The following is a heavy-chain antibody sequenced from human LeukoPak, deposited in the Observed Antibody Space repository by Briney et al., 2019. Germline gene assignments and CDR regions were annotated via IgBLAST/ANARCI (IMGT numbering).Heavy chain of an antibody. CDR1: GGSVSSSSSIC. J-gene: IGHJ4*02. D-gene: IGHD4-23*01. Sequence: SETLSLTCAVSGGSVSSSSSICWTWVRQPPGKGLEWIGEIYHSGATNYNPSLKSRVTMLLDKSKNQFSLKLNSVTAADTAVYYCARNGGNSDYDYWGQGTLVTVSA. V-gene: IGHV4-4*02. CDR2: IYHSGAT. CDR3: ARNGGNSDYDY.